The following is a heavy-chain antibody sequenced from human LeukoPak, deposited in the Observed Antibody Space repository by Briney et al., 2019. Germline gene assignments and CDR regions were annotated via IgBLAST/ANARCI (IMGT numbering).Heavy chain of an antibody. D-gene: IGHD5-12*01. J-gene: IGHJ4*02. CDR2: INHSGGT. V-gene: IGHV4-34*01. Sequence: SETLSLTCAVYGGSFSGDYWSWIRQPPGKGLEWIGEINHSGGTNYNPSLKSRVTISVDTSKSQFFLNLSSVTAADTAVYYCARGSLDSGYVNFDYWGQGTLVTVSS. CDR3: ARGSLDSGYVNFDY. CDR1: GGSFSGDY.